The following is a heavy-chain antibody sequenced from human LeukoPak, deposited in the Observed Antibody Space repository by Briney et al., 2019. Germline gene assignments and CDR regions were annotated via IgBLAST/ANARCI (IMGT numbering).Heavy chain of an antibody. D-gene: IGHD3-9*01. Sequence: SQTLSLTCTVSGGSISSGSYYWSWIRQPAGKGLEWIGRIYTSGSTNYNPSLKSRVTISVNTSKNQFSLKLSSVTAADTAVYYCARGSAYYDILTGYRPPYGMDVWGQGTTVTVSS. CDR2: IYTSGST. V-gene: IGHV4-61*02. J-gene: IGHJ6*02. CDR3: ARGSAYYDILTGYRPPYGMDV. CDR1: GGSISSGSYY.